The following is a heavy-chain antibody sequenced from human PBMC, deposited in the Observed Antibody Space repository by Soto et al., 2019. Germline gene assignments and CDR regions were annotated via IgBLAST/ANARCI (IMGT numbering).Heavy chain of an antibody. CDR3: ARPYYYDSSGSEDAFDI. CDR2: IDPSDSYT. Sequence: GESLKISCQGSGYSFTSYWISWVRQMPGKGLEWMGRIDPSDSYTNYSPSFQGHVTISADKSISTAYLQWSSLKASDTAMYYCARPYYYDSSGSEDAFDIWGQGTMVTVSS. D-gene: IGHD3-22*01. CDR1: GYSFTSYW. V-gene: IGHV5-10-1*01. J-gene: IGHJ3*02.